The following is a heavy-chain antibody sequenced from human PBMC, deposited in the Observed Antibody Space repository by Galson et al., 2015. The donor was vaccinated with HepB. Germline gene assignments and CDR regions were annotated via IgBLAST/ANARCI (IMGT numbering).Heavy chain of an antibody. J-gene: IGHJ4*02. D-gene: IGHD4-11*01. Sequence: SLRLSCAASGFTFSSYGMHWVRQAPGKGLEWVAVISYDGSNKYYADSVKGRFTISRDNSKKTLYLQMNSLRAEDTAVYYCAKGPFYSNYGSLFDYWGQGTLVTVSS. CDR3: AKGPFYSNYGSLFDY. CDR2: ISYDGSNK. V-gene: IGHV3-30*18. CDR1: GFTFSSYG.